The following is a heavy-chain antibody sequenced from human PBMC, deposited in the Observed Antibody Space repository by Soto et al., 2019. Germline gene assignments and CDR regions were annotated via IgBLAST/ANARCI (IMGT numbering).Heavy chain of an antibody. CDR1: GGTFNSYL. V-gene: IGHV1-69*06. J-gene: IGHJ4*02. Sequence: QVQLVQSGAEVKNPGSSVKVSCKTSGGTFNSYLIDWVRQAPGQGLEWMGGIIPAFGTAKYAQKFQGRVTIPADKSTTTADMELRTLTSENTAVYYCARGLDQPPVGLYFDTWGQGTLVTVSS. D-gene: IGHD2-2*01. CDR2: IIPAFGTA. CDR3: ARGLDQPPVGLYFDT.